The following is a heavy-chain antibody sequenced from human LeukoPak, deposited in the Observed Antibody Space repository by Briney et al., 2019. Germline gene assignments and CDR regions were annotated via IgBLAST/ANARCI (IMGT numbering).Heavy chain of an antibody. V-gene: IGHV4-59*01. D-gene: IGHD3-10*01. Sequence: SETLSLTCTVSGGSISSYYWSWIRQPPGKGLEWIGYIYYNGITNYNPSLKSRVTISVDTSKNQFSPKLTSVTAAVTAVYYCARDLWFGGPRGAFDIWGQGTMVTVSS. CDR1: GGSISSYY. CDR3: ARDLWFGGPRGAFDI. J-gene: IGHJ3*02. CDR2: IYYNGIT.